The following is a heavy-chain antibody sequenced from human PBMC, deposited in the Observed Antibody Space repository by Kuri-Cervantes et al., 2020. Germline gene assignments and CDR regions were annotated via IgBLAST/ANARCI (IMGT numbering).Heavy chain of an antibody. CDR2: ILFDGISK. CDR3: AKANYYSDSSGYYCGGFDP. V-gene: IGHV3-30*18. Sequence: GGSLRLSCAASGFTLSSYGMHWVRQAPGKGLEWVAVILFDGISKYYADPVKGRFTISRDNSKNTLYLQMNSLRAADTAVYYCAKANYYSDSSGYYCGGFDPWGQGTRVTVSS. J-gene: IGHJ5*01. D-gene: IGHD3-22*01. CDR1: GFTLSSYG.